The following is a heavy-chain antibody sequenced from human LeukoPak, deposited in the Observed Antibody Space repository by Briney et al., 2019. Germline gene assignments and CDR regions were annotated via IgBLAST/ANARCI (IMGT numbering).Heavy chain of an antibody. Sequence: GGSLRLSCAASGFTFSRYGMHWVRQAPGKGLEWVTLILNDGSNEYYADSVKGRFTISRDNSYNTLYLQMNSLRVEDTGVYYCAKDTNPSSTYHSHCDYWGQGTLVTVSP. J-gene: IGHJ4*02. CDR1: GFTFSRYG. CDR3: AKDTNPSSTYHSHCDY. V-gene: IGHV3-33*06. CDR2: ILNDGSNE. D-gene: IGHD6-13*01.